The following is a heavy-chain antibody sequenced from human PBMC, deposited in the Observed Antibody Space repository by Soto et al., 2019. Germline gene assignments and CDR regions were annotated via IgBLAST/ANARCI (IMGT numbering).Heavy chain of an antibody. J-gene: IGHJ4*02. V-gene: IGHV1-69*01. CDR1: GGTFSRHS. CDR2: IIPIFDAT. CDR3: ARDLTAVRGS. D-gene: IGHD3-10*01. Sequence: QVQMVQSGAEVKKPGSSARVSCKVSGGTFSRHSISWVRQAPGQGLEWMGGIIPIFDATQYAQKFQGRLTISADESTTSFHMDLSGLRPEDTAIYYCARDLTAVRGSWGQGTPVTVSS.